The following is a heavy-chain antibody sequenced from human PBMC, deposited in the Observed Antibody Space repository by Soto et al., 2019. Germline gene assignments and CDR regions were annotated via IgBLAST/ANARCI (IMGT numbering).Heavy chain of an antibody. Sequence: GGSLRLSCAASGFTFSSYSMNWVRQAPGKGLEWVSYISSSSSTIYYADSVKGRFTISRDNAKNSLYLQMNSLRAEDTAVYYCAREIVVARGASYFDYWGPGTLVTVSS. CDR1: GFTFSSYS. CDR2: ISSSSSTI. V-gene: IGHV3-48*01. D-gene: IGHD2-2*01. CDR3: AREIVVARGASYFDY. J-gene: IGHJ4*02.